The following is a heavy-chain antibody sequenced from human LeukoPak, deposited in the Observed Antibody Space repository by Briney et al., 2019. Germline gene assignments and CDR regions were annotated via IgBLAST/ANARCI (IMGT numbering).Heavy chain of an antibody. CDR3: ARVQWLVGGHDY. V-gene: IGHV3-74*01. CDR1: EFTFSNFW. Sequence: GGSLRLSCVAPEFTFSNFWLHWVRQAPGKGPVWVSRINTDGSNTIYADSVKGRFTISRDNSKNTLYLQMNSLRAEDTAVYYCARVQWLVGGHDYWGQGTLVTVSS. CDR2: INTDGSNT. J-gene: IGHJ4*02. D-gene: IGHD6-19*01.